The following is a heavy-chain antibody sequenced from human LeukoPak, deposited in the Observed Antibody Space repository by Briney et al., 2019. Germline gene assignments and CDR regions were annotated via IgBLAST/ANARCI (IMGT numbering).Heavy chain of an antibody. CDR1: GGSISSYY. J-gene: IGHJ6*03. D-gene: IGHD3-22*01. Sequence: PSETLSLTCTVSGGSISSYYWSWIRQPPGKGLEWIGYIYYSGSTNYNPSLKSRVTISVETSKNLFSLKLSSVTAADTAVYYCARETYYYDSSGYYPYMDVWGKGTTVTVSS. V-gene: IGHV4-59*01. CDR2: IYYSGST. CDR3: ARETYYYDSSGYYPYMDV.